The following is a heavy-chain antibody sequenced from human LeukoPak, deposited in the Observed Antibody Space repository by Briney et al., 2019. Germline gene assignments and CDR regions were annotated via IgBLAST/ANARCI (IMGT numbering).Heavy chain of an antibody. CDR1: GYPLTELS. J-gene: IGHJ4*02. D-gene: IGHD6-19*01. CDR3: ATTFDSSGSPPFDF. V-gene: IGHV1-24*01. Sequence: ASGKVSCKVPGYPLTELSIHWVGQGPGKGLEWMGGFDPEDGETIYAQKFQGRVTMTDDTSTDTAYMELSSLRSEDTAVYYCATTFDSSGSPPFDFWGQGTLVTVSS. CDR2: FDPEDGET.